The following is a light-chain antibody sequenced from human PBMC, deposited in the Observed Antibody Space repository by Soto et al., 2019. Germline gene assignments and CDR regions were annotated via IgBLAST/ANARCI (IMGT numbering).Light chain of an antibody. CDR1: QSVSTY. Sequence: NESTQSPSTLSLTPGERATLPCRASQSVSTYLAWYQQKPGQAPRLLIYDASRRATGIPDRFSGSGSGTDFTLTISRLEPEDFAVYYCQQYGSTPRTFAQGTKVDI. CDR3: QQYGSTPRT. CDR2: DAS. J-gene: IGKJ1*01. V-gene: IGKV3-20*01.